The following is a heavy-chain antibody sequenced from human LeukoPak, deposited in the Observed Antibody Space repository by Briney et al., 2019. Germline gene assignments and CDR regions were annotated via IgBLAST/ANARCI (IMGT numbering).Heavy chain of an antibody. D-gene: IGHD6-6*01. CDR1: GVSFSGYY. Sequence: TSGTLSLTCAVSGVSFSGYYRSWIRQPPGKGLEWIGEINPSGTTNYNPFLKSRVTISADTSKNQFSLKLTSVTAADTAVYYCARSGSMRQLVGRCFDPWGQGTLVTLSS. J-gene: IGHJ5*02. CDR3: ARSGSMRQLVGRCFDP. CDR2: INPSGTT. V-gene: IGHV4-34*01.